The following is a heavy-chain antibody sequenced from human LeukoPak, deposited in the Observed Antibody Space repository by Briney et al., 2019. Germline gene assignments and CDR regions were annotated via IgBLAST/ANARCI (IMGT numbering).Heavy chain of an antibody. D-gene: IGHD2-2*01. CDR1: GGSISSGDYY. V-gene: IGHV4-30-4*01. Sequence: SQTLSLTCTVSGGSISSGDYYWSWIRQPPGKGLEWIAYIHYSGITSYNTSLKSRVTISVDTSKNQFSLKLNSVTAADTAVYYCARNAARDCTSTACWPRWFDPWGQGTLVIVSS. CDR2: IHYSGIT. J-gene: IGHJ5*02. CDR3: ARNAARDCTSTACWPRWFDP.